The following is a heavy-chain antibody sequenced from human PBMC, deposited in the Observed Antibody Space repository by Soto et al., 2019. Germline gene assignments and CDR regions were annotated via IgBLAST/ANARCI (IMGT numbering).Heavy chain of an antibody. V-gene: IGHV3-74*01. CDR3: ARSGSYRTKFDY. J-gene: IGHJ4*02. CDR2: SNGDGSNT. Sequence: GGSLRLSCAASGFTFSTYWMHWVRQAPGKGLVWVSRSNGDGSNTAYADSVKGRFTISRDNSKNTLYLQMNSLRAEDTAVYFCARSGSYRTKFDYWGQGALVTVSS. D-gene: IGHD3-10*01. CDR1: GFTFSTYW.